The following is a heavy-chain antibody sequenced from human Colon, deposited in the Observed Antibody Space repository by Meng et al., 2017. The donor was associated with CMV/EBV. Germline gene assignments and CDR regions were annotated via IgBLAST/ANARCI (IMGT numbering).Heavy chain of an antibody. Sequence: GGSLRLSCAASGFTFSSYWMTWVRQAPGKGLEWVANINQDGSEKYFVDSVKGRITISRDNAERSLFLQMSSLRAEDTGVYFCARGGATQVRTYGMDVWGPGTTVTVSS. CDR2: INQDGSEK. CDR1: GFTFSSYW. D-gene: IGHD5-24*01. V-gene: IGHV3-7*01. CDR3: ARGGATQVRTYGMDV. J-gene: IGHJ6*02.